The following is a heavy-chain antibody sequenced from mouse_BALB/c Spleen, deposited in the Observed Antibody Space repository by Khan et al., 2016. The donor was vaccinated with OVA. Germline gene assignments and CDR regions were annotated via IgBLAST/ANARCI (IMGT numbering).Heavy chain of an antibody. Sequence: EVQLQQSGAELVKPGASVKLSCTASGFNIRDTYLHWVKQRPEQGLEWIGRIAPANGNNQYDPKFQGKATITSDTSSNPSSLQLNSLTSEDTAVYYCARPSYDPRDFEVWGAGTTVTVSS. V-gene: IGHV14-3*02. J-gene: IGHJ1*01. D-gene: IGHD2-3*01. CDR1: GFNIRDTY. CDR3: ARPSYDPRDFEV. CDR2: IAPANGNN.